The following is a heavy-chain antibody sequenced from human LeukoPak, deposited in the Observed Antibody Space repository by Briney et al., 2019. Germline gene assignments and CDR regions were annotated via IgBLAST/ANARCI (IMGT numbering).Heavy chain of an antibody. CDR2: ISGSGGST. V-gene: IGHV3-23*01. CDR1: GFTFSSYA. J-gene: IGHJ4*02. CDR3: ARGGGSSSTYYFDY. Sequence: PGGSLRLSCAASGFTFSSYAMSWVRQAPGKGLEWVSGISGSGGSTYYADSVKGRFTISRDNSKNTLYLQMNSLRAEDTAVYYCARGGGSSSTYYFDYWGRGTLVTVSS. D-gene: IGHD6-13*01.